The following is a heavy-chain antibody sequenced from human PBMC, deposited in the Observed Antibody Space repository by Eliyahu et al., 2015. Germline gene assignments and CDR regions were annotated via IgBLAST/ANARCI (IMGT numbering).Heavy chain of an antibody. D-gene: IGHD6-19*01. CDR2: INHSGST. CDR1: XGSFSGYY. J-gene: IGHJ4*02. Sequence: QVQLQQWGAGLLKPSETLSLTXAVYXGSFSGYYWSWIRQXPGKGLEWIGEINHSGSTNYNPSLKSRVTISVDTSKNQFSLKLSSVTAADTAVYYCARYTSQWLVTGGFDYWGQGTLVTVSS. V-gene: IGHV4-34*01. CDR3: ARYTSQWLVTGGFDY.